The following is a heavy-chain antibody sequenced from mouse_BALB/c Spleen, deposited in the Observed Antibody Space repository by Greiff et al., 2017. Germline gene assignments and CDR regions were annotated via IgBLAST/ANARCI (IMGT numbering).Heavy chain of an antibody. CDR1: SYTFTDYA. J-gene: IGHJ2*01. CDR3: ARGGGPYYLDY. Sequence: VQLQQSGPELVRPGVSVKISCKGSSYTFTDYAMHWVKQSHAKSLEWIGVISTYYGNTNYNQKFKGKATMTVDKSSSTAYMELARLTSEDSAVYYCARGGGPYYLDYWGQGTTLTVSS. V-gene: IGHV1-67*01. D-gene: IGHD1-1*02. CDR2: ISTYYGNT.